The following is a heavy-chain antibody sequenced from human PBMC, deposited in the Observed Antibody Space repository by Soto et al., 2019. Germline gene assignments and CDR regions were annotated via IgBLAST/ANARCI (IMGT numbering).Heavy chain of an antibody. V-gene: IGHV1-69*06. Sequence: SVKGSCKASGCTFSSYASSWVRQAPGQGLEWMGGIIPIFGTANYAQKFQGRVTITADKSTSTAYMELSSLRSEDTAVYYCARLEATGYYYGMDVWGQGTTVTVSS. J-gene: IGHJ6*02. CDR3: ARLEATGYYYGMDV. CDR1: GCTFSSYA. CDR2: IIPIFGTA. D-gene: IGHD1-26*01.